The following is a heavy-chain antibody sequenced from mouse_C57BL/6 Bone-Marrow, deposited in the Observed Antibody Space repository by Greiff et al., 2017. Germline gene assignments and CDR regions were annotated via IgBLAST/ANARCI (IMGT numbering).Heavy chain of an antibody. Sequence: QVQLQQSGAELVKPGASVKLSCKASGYTFTEYTIHWVKQRSGQGLEWIGWFYPGSGSIKYNEKFKDKATLTADKSSSTVYMELSRLTSEDSAVYFCARHEEEYASNYVYAMDYWGQGTSVTVSS. CDR3: ARHEEEYASNYVYAMDY. J-gene: IGHJ4*01. CDR1: GYTFTEYT. CDR2: FYPGSGSI. V-gene: IGHV1-62-2*01. D-gene: IGHD2-5*01.